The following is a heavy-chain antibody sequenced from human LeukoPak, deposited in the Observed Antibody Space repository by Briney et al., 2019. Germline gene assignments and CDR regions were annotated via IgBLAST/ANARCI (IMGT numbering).Heavy chain of an antibody. Sequence: PSETLSLTCAVSGGSISSSNWWSWVRQPPGKGLEWIGEIYHSGSTNYNPSLKSRVTIAVDTSKNQFSLKLSSVTAADTAVYYCARRSSGLALDFWGQGTLVTVSS. J-gene: IGHJ4*02. D-gene: IGHD6-19*01. CDR1: GGSISSSNW. V-gene: IGHV4-4*02. CDR2: IYHSGST. CDR3: ARRSSGLALDF.